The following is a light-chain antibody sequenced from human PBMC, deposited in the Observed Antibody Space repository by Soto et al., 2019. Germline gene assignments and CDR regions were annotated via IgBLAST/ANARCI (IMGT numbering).Light chain of an antibody. Sequence: QSALTQPASVSGSPGQSITISCTGTSSDVGGYNYVSWDQQHPGKAPQLMIYDVSNRPSGVSNRFSGSKSGNTASLTISGLQAADEADYYCSSYTISNTLVVFGGGTTLTVL. V-gene: IGLV2-14*01. CDR2: DVS. CDR1: SSDVGGYNY. CDR3: SSYTISNTLVV. J-gene: IGLJ2*01.